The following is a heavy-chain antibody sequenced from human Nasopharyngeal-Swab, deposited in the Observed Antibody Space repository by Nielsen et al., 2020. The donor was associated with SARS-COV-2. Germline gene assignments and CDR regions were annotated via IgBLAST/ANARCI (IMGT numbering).Heavy chain of an antibody. V-gene: IGHV3-53*04. J-gene: IGHJ6*03. Sequence: RQAPGKGLEWVSVIYSGGSTYYADSVKGRFTISRHNSKNTLYLQMNSLRAEDTAVYYCARAGNYYYYYMDVWGKGTTVTVSS. CDR3: ARAGNYYYYYMDV. CDR2: IYSGGST.